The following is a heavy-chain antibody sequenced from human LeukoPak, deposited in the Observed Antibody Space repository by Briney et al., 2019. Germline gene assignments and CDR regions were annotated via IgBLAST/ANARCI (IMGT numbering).Heavy chain of an antibody. J-gene: IGHJ5*02. CDR1: GYSFNSYW. CDR2: IYPGDSDT. D-gene: IGHD3-22*01. V-gene: IGHV5-51*01. CDR3: ARRHYYDSNTNWFDP. Sequence: GESLKISCKGSGYSFNSYWIGWVRQMPGKGLEWMGIIYPGDSDTRYSPSFQGQVTISADKSISTAYLQWSSLKASDTAMYYCARRHYYDSNTNWFDPWGQGTLVTVSS.